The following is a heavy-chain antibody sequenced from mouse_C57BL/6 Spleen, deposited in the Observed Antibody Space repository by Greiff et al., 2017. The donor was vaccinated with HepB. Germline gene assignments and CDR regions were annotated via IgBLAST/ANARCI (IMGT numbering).Heavy chain of an antibody. CDR3: ARSLPHFAY. D-gene: IGHD5-5*01. Sequence: EVQRVESGGGLVKPGGSLKLSCAASGFTFSSYAMSWVRQTPEKRLEWVATISDGGSYTYYPDNVKGRFTISRDNAKNNLYLQMSHLKSEDTAMYYCARSLPHFAYWGQGTLVTVSA. J-gene: IGHJ3*01. V-gene: IGHV5-4*01. CDR2: ISDGGSYT. CDR1: GFTFSSYA.